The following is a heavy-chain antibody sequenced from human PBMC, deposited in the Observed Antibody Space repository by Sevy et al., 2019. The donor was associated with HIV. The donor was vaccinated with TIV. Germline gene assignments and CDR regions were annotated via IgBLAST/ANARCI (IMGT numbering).Heavy chain of an antibody. D-gene: IGHD2-21*01. CDR1: GFFFNTYN. V-gene: IGHV3-21*01. J-gene: IGHJ4*02. CDR3: VRGDHGCGITRYCFDY. Sequence: GGSLRLSCATSGFFFNTYNMNWVRQAPGKGLEWVSSLSRSSSYINYADSVKGRFTFSRDNAKNSLFLQMNSLRAEDTAVDYCVRGDHGCGITRYCFDYWGQGTLVTVSS. CDR2: LSRSSSYI.